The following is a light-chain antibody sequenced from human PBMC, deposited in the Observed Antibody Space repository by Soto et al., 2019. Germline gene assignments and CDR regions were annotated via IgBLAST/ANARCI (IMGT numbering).Light chain of an antibody. V-gene: IGKV3D-20*02. CDR3: QQRGNRPPWT. CDR2: DAS. J-gene: IGKJ1*01. Sequence: ENVLTQSPGTLSLSPGERATLSCRASQSVSSNYLAWYQQKPGQAPRLLIYDASNRATGIPARFSGSGSGTDFTLTISSLEPEDFAVYYCQQRGNRPPWTFGQGTKVDIK. CDR1: QSVSSNY.